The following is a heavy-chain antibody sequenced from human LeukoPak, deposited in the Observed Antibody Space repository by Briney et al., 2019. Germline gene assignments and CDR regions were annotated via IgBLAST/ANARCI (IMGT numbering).Heavy chain of an antibody. CDR1: GGSISSSGYY. CDR3: AKCLTMVRGVEYYYYGMDV. D-gene: IGHD3-10*01. Sequence: ETLSLTCTVSGGSISSSGYYWGWIRQPPGKGLEWVSAISGSGGSTYYADSVKGRFTISRDNSKNTLYLQMNSLRAEDTAVYYCAKCLTMVRGVEYYYYGMDVWGQGTTVTVSS. CDR2: ISGSGGST. J-gene: IGHJ6*02. V-gene: IGHV3-23*01.